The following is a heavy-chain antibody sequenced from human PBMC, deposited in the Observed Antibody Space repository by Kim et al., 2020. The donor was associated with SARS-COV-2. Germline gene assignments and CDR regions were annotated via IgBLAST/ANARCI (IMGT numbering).Heavy chain of an antibody. CDR3: ARDGKYTSGWWEIDY. V-gene: IGHV3-30*07. D-gene: IGHD6-19*01. J-gene: IGHJ4*02. Sequence: DSVKGRFAISRDNSKNTLYLQMNSLRAEDTAVYYCARDGKYTSGWWEIDYWGQGTLVTVSS.